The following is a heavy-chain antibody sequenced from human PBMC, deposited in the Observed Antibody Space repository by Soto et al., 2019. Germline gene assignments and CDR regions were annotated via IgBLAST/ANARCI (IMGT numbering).Heavy chain of an antibody. Sequence: EVQLLESGGGLVQPGGSLRLSCTASGFTFSDHAMTWVRQAPGKGLEWLSGISGGGTGAYYADSVKGRFTVSRDNSNKAVFLQMDGLRVEDRAVYYCARDLGWDTHWGQGTLVSVSS. V-gene: IGHV3-23*01. CDR3: ARDLGWDTH. CDR1: GFTFSDHA. J-gene: IGHJ4*02. CDR2: ISGGGTGA. D-gene: IGHD1-26*01.